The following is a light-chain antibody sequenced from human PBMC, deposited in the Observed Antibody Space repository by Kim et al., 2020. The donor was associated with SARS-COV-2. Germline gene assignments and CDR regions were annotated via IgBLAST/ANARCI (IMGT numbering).Light chain of an antibody. CDR3: QQSYGSPI. V-gene: IGKV1-39*01. J-gene: IGKJ5*01. CDR1: QYTNTY. CDR2: AAS. Sequence: DSQLTQSPSSLSASVGDRVTITCRTSQYTNTYLNWYQQKVGKAPKLLIYAASTLQDGVPSRFSGNGSGADFTLTITSLQPEDFATYYCQQSYGSPIFGQGTRLETK.